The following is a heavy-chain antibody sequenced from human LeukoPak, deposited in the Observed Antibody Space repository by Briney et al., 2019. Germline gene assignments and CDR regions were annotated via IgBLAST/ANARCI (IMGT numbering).Heavy chain of an antibody. Sequence: SETLSLTCTVSGGSISSYYWNWIRQPAGKGLEWIGRIHTSGSTNYNPSLKSRVTMSADTSKNQFSLKLSSVTAADTAVYYCARDTPYYYDSSGYYYYYYMDVWGQGTTVTISS. CDR1: GGSISSYY. J-gene: IGHJ6*03. CDR2: IHTSGST. CDR3: ARDTPYYYDSSGYYYYYYMDV. V-gene: IGHV4-4*07. D-gene: IGHD3-22*01.